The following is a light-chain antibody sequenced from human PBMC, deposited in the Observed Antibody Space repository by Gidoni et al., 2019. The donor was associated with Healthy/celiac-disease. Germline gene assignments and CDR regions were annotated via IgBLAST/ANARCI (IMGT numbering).Light chain of an antibody. CDR1: QSISSY. CDR3: QQSYSTPMYT. V-gene: IGKV1-39*01. J-gene: IGKJ2*01. Sequence: DIQMTQSPSPLSASVGDRVTITCRASQSISSYLNWYQQKPGKAPKLLIYAASSLQSGVPSRFSGSGSGTDFTLTISSLQPEDFATYYCQQSYSTPMYTFXXXTKLEIK. CDR2: AAS.